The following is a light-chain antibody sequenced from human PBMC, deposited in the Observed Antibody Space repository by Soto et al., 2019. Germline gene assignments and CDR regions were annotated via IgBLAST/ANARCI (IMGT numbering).Light chain of an antibody. V-gene: IGLV2-14*01. CDR1: SSDLGGLNY. CDR3: SSYATVPSPQWV. Sequence: QSVLTQPASVSGSPGQSITIPCSGRSSDLGGLNYVSWYQQHPGKVPKLIIYKVDNRPSGISDRFSASKSVNTASLTISGLQAEGEAHYYCSSYATVPSPQWVFAGGTKLTVL. J-gene: IGLJ3*02. CDR2: KVD.